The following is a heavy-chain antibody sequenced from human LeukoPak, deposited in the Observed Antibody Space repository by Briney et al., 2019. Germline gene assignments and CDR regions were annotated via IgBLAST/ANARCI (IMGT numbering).Heavy chain of an antibody. V-gene: IGHV3-21*01. CDR2: ISSSSSYI. Sequence: GGSLRLSCAASGFTFSSYSMNWVRQAPGKGLEWVSSISSSSSYIYYADSVKGRFTISRDNAKNSLYLQMNSLRAEDTAVYYCASSAQQLVRFGAFDIWGQGTMVTVSS. CDR3: ASSAQQLVRFGAFDI. CDR1: GFTFSSYS. D-gene: IGHD6-13*01. J-gene: IGHJ3*02.